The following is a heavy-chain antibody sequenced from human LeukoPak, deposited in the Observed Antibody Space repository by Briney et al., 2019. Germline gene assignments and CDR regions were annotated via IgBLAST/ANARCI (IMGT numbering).Heavy chain of an antibody. Sequence: GGSLRLSCAVPGFTFTSYPMSWVRQAPGKGLEWVSGISNSKGISDYYADSVKGRFTISRDNSKNTLYLQMYSLRAEDTAVYYCVKRRDAYPIRGTFDSWGQGALVTVSS. CDR1: GFTFTSYP. D-gene: IGHD5-24*01. CDR3: VKRRDAYPIRGTFDS. V-gene: IGHV3-23*01. J-gene: IGHJ4*02. CDR2: ISNSKGISD.